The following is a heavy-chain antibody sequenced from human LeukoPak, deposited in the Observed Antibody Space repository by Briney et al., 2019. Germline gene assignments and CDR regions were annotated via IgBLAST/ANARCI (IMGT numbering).Heavy chain of an antibody. D-gene: IGHD1-26*01. J-gene: IGHJ4*02. CDR1: GFNFTYYA. Sequence: GGSLRLSCIGSGFNFTYYAIYWVRQAPGKGLEWVALISYAESNKYYADSVKGRFTISRDNSKNTLYLQMNSLRVEDTAVYYCARDEGSYYVPFDWGPGTLVTVSS. CDR2: ISYAESNK. CDR3: ARDEGSYYVPFD. V-gene: IGHV3-30*03.